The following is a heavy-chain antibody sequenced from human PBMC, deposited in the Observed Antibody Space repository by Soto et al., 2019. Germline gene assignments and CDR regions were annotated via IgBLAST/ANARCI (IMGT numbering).Heavy chain of an antibody. CDR1: GYTFTSYD. Sequence: ASVKVSCKASGYTFTSYDINWVRQATGQGLEWMGWMNPNSGNTGYAQKFQGRVAMTRNTSISTAYMELSSLRSEDTAVYYCARTSTFYDIDDGMDVWGQGTTVTVSS. J-gene: IGHJ6*02. D-gene: IGHD3-9*01. V-gene: IGHV1-8*01. CDR2: MNPNSGNT. CDR3: ARTSTFYDIDDGMDV.